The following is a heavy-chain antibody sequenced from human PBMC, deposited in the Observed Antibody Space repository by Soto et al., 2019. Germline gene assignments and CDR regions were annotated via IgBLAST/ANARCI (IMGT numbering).Heavy chain of an antibody. J-gene: IGHJ6*02. V-gene: IGHV1-24*01. CDR3: ATGDTMVRGVIIPYGMDV. CDR1: GYTFTSYY. Sequence: ASVKVSCKASGYTFTSYYMHWVRQAPGQRLEWMGGFDPEDGETIYAQKFQGRVTMTEDTSTDTAYMELSSLRSEDTAVYYCATGDTMVRGVIIPYGMDVWGQGTTVTVSS. D-gene: IGHD3-10*01. CDR2: FDPEDGET.